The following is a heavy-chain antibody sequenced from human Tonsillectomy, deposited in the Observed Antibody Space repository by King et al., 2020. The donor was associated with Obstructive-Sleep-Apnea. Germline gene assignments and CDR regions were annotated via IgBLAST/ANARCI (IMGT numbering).Heavy chain of an antibody. CDR3: AKDFPTRYCSGGSCYYYGMDV. J-gene: IGHJ6*02. CDR1: GFTFDEYT. V-gene: IGHV3-43*01. CDR2: ISWDGGST. Sequence: DVQLVESGGVVVQPGGSLRLSCAASGFTFDEYTMHWVRQAPGKGLEWVSLISWDGGSTYYADSVKGRFTISRDNSKNSLYLQMNSLRIEDTALYYCAKDFPTRYCSGGSCYYYGMDVWGQGTTVTVSS. D-gene: IGHD2-15*01.